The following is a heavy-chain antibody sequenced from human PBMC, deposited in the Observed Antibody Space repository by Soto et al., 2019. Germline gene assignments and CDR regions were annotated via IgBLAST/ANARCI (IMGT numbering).Heavy chain of an antibody. J-gene: IGHJ6*03. Sequence: SETLSLTCTVSGGSISSSSYYWGWIRQPPGKGLEWIGSIYYSGSTYYNPSLKSRVTISVDTSKNQFSLKLSSVTAADTAVYYCARLWDIRLIDGPAAIEGAGGLRGMDVWGKGTTVTVSS. CDR3: ARLWDIRLIDGPAAIEGAGGLRGMDV. CDR2: IYYSGST. CDR1: GGSISSSSYY. V-gene: IGHV4-39*01. D-gene: IGHD2-2*01.